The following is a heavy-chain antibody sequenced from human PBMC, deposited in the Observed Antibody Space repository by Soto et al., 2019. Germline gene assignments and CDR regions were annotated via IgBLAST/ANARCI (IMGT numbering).Heavy chain of an antibody. Sequence: QVQLVQSGAEVKKPGASVKVSCKASGYTFTSYDINWVRQATGQGLEWMGWMNPNSGNTGYAQKFQGRXXMXRXTSISTAYMELSSLRSEDTAVYYCAIIEYSSSDVDYWGQGTLVTVSS. J-gene: IGHJ4*02. CDR2: MNPNSGNT. CDR1: GYTFTSYD. D-gene: IGHD6-6*01. V-gene: IGHV1-8*01. CDR3: AIIEYSSSDVDY.